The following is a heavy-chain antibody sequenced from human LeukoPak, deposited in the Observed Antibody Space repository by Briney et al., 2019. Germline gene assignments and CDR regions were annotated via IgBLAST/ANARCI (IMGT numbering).Heavy chain of an antibody. J-gene: IGHJ5*02. Sequence: RWASVKVSCKASGYTFTSYYMHWVRQAPGQGLEWMGIINPSGGSTSYAQKFQGRVTMTRDMSTSTDYMELSSLRSEDTAIYYCARDNSVGDNAWWFDHWGQGTLVTVSS. CDR3: ARDNSVGDNAWWFDH. V-gene: IGHV1-46*01. D-gene: IGHD1-26*01. CDR2: INPSGGST. CDR1: GYTFTSYY.